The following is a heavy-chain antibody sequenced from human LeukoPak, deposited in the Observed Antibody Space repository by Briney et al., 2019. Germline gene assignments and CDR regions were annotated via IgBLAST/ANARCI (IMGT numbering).Heavy chain of an antibody. V-gene: IGHV3-23*01. Sequence: PGGSLRLSCAASGFTFSTYAMSWVRQAPGKGLEWVSTVNDGGDSTNYADSVKGRFTISKDSSKNTLYLQMNSLRSEDTAVYYCAKDLMRDRWFGESWGQGTLVSVSS. CDR1: GFTFSTYA. CDR2: VNDGGDST. CDR3: AKDLMRDRWFGES. J-gene: IGHJ5*02. D-gene: IGHD3-10*01.